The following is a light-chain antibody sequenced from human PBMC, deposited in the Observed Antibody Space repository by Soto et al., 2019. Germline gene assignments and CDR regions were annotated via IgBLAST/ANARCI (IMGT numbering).Light chain of an antibody. CDR1: SGDIGSYNC. Sequence: QSVLTQPASVSGSPGQSITISCTGTSGDIGSYNCVSWYQQHPGKAPKLIIYEVTDRPSGVSNRFSGSKSGNTASLTISGLQAEDEADYYCSSYTNISTRACVFGTGTKVTVL. CDR2: EVT. CDR3: SSYTNISTRACV. J-gene: IGLJ1*01. V-gene: IGLV2-14*01.